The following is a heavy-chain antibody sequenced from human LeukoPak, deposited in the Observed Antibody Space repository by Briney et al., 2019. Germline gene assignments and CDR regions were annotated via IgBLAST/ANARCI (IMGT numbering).Heavy chain of an antibody. Sequence: ASVKVSCKPSGYPLNNYDINWVRQSTGQGLKWMGIINPSGGGTSNAQKFHDRVTMTSDMSTSTVYMELSSLRSEDTAVYYCARDRGYNWDDVAFDPWGQGTLVTVSS. V-gene: IGHV1-46*02. CDR1: GYPLNNYD. J-gene: IGHJ5*02. CDR3: ARDRGYNWDDVAFDP. D-gene: IGHD1-20*01. CDR2: INPSGGGT.